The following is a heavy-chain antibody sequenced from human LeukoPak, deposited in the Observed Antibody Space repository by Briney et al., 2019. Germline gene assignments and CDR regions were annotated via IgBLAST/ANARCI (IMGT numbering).Heavy chain of an antibody. Sequence: ASVKVSCKASGYTFTGYYMHWVRQAPGQGLEWMGWINPNSGGTNYAQKFQGRVTMTRDTSISTAYMELSRLRSDDTAVYYYARDLYDSSGYPYWGQGTLVTVSS. J-gene: IGHJ4*02. CDR2: INPNSGGT. D-gene: IGHD3-22*01. CDR1: GYTFTGYY. V-gene: IGHV1-2*02. CDR3: ARDLYDSSGYPY.